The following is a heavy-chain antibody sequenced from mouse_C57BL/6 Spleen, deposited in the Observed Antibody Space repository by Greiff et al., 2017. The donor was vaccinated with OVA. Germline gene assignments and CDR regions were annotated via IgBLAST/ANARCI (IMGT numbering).Heavy chain of an antibody. Sequence: VQLQQPGTELVKPGASVKLSCKASGYTFTSYWMHWVKQRPGQGLEWIGNINPSNGGTNYNEKFKSKATLTVDKSSSTAYMQLSSLTSEDSAVYYCARGDYGTPYAKGYWGQGTSVTVAT. V-gene: IGHV1-53*01. CDR2: INPSNGGT. D-gene: IGHD1-1*01. J-gene: IGHJ4*01. CDR1: GYTFTSYW. CDR3: ARGDYGTPYAKGY.